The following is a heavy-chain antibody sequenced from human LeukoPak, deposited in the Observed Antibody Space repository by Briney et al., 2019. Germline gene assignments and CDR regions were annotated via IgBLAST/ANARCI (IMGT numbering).Heavy chain of an antibody. Sequence: GSSVKDSFKASGGTFSSYAISWVRQAPGQGLEWMGGIIPIFGTANYAQKFQGRVTITADESTSTAYMELSSLRSEDTAVYHCARDYYDSSGYYYGFWDYWGQGTLVTVSS. CDR2: IIPIFGTA. CDR3: ARDYYDSSGYYYGFWDY. CDR1: GGTFSSYA. V-gene: IGHV1-69*01. J-gene: IGHJ4*02. D-gene: IGHD3-22*01.